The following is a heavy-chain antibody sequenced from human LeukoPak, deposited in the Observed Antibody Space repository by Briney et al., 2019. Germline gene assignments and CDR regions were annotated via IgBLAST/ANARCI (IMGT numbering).Heavy chain of an antibody. CDR2: INPSGGST. V-gene: IGHV1-46*01. J-gene: IGHJ4*02. Sequence: VASVKVSCKASGYTFTSYYMHWVRQAPGQGLEWMGIINPSGGSTSYAQKFQGRVTMTRDTSTSTVYMELSSLRSEDTAVYYCARDQILVDSSGYYYLLDYWGQGTLVTVSS. D-gene: IGHD3-22*01. CDR1: GYTFTSYY. CDR3: ARDQILVDSSGYYYLLDY.